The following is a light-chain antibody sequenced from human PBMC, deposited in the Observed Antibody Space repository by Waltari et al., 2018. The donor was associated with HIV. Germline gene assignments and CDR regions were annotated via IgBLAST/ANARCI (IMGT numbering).Light chain of an antibody. V-gene: IGLV2-14*01. Sequence: QSGLTQPASISASLGQSITISCIASSPDLRPRNYISWFQHHPAKAPQLLIYDDNIRPSGIPFRLSGSRSGNTASLTISGLQVDDEGDYYCSSYMNSGSLVFGGGTKVTVL. J-gene: IGLJ3*02. CDR3: SSYMNSGSLV. CDR2: DDN. CDR1: SPDLRPRNY.